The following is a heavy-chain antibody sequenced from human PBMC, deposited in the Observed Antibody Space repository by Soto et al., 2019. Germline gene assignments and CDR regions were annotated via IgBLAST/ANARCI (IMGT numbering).Heavy chain of an antibody. J-gene: IGHJ4*02. CDR2: IKAYSGNT. CDR1: GYTFPSST. CDR3: AIADYGDDDY. D-gene: IGHD4-17*01. Sequence: QVQLVQYGAEVKKPGASVKVSCKASGYTFPSSTISWLRQAPGQGLEWMGWIKAYSGNTNYAQKLQGRVTMTTDTSTNTAYMELGSLTSDDTAMYYCAIADYGDDDYWGQGTLVTVSS. V-gene: IGHV1-18*01.